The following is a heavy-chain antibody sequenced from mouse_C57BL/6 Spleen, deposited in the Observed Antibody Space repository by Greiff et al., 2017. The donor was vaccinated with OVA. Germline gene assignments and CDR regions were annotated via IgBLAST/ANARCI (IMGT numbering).Heavy chain of an antibody. D-gene: IGHD2-4*01. V-gene: IGHV1-58*01. Sequence: DVKLQESGAELVRPGSSVKMSCKTSGYTFTSYGINWVKQRPGQGLEWIGYIYIGNGYTEYNEKFKGKATLTSDTSSSTAYMQLSSLTSEDSAIYFCARRAYDYDGAMDYWGQGTSVTVSS. CDR3: ARRAYDYDGAMDY. CDR2: IYIGNGYT. J-gene: IGHJ4*01. CDR1: GYTFTSYG.